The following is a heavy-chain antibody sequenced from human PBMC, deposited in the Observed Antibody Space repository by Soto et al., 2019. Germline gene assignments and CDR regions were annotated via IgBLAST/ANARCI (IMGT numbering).Heavy chain of an antibody. D-gene: IGHD1-26*01. CDR2: IYHSENT. Sequence: TLSLTCAVSGGSISSGGYSWNWIRQTSGRGLEWIGHIYHSENTFHNPSLKSRVTISLDRSRNEFSLKMGSVTAADTAVYYCASGSYEGGYFHYWGQGTLVTVSS. J-gene: IGHJ4*02. CDR1: GGSISSGGYS. V-gene: IGHV4-30-2*01. CDR3: ASGSYEGGYFHY.